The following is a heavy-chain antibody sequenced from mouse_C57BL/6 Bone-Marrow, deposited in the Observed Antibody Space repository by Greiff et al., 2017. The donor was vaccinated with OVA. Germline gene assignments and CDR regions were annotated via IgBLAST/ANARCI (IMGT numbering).Heavy chain of an antibody. Sequence: VQLQQSGPGLVAPSQRLSITCTVSGFSLTSYGVHWVRQPPGKGLEWLVVIWSDGSTTYNSALKSRLSIRKDNSKSQVFLKMNSLQTDDTAMYYCARHDPYGSYYAMDDWGQGTSVTVSS. V-gene: IGHV2-6-1*01. CDR2: IWSDGST. CDR1: GFSLTSYG. J-gene: IGHJ4*01. D-gene: IGHD2-2*01. CDR3: ARHDPYGSYYAMDD.